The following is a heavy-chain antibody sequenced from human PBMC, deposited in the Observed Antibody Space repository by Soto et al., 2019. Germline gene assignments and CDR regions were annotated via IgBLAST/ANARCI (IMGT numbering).Heavy chain of an antibody. J-gene: IGHJ4*02. Sequence: ASVKVSCKASGYTFTGYYMHWVRQAPGQGLEWMGWINPNSGGTNYAQKFQGRVTMTRDTSISTAYMELSRLRSDDTAVYYCARDYSGGHRINYWGQGTLVTVSS. CDR2: INPNSGGT. D-gene: IGHD1-26*01. V-gene: IGHV1-2*02. CDR3: ARDYSGGHRINY. CDR1: GYTFTGYY.